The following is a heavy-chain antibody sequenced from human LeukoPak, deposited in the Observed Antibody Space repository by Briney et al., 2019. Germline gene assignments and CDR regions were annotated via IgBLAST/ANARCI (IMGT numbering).Heavy chain of an antibody. CDR1: GYTFTSYA. D-gene: IGHD1-26*01. Sequence: ASVKVSCKASGYTFTSYAMNWVRQAPGQGLEWMGWINPNSGGTNYAQKFQGRVTITADESTSTAYMELSSLRSEDTAVYYCARDSYRNWFDPWGQGTLVTVSA. CDR3: ARDSYRNWFDP. V-gene: IGHV1-69*13. J-gene: IGHJ5*02. CDR2: INPNSGGT.